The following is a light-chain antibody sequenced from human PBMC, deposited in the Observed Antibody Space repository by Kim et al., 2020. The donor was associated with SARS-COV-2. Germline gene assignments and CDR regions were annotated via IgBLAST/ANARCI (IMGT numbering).Light chain of an antibody. CDR1: SSNIGSNY. CDR2: RNN. CDR3: AAWDDSLSVVV. J-gene: IGLJ2*01. Sequence: GQRVTIFCSGSSSNIGSNYVYWYHQLPGTAPKLLIYRNNRRPSGVPDRFSGSKSGTSASLAISGLRSEDEADYYCAAWDDSLSVVVFGGGTQLTVL. V-gene: IGLV1-47*01.